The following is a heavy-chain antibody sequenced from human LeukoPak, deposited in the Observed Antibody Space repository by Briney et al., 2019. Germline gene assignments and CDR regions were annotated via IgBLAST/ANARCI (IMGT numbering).Heavy chain of an antibody. CDR3: VLGIRTPYYFDY. Sequence: SETLSLTCTVSGGSISSSSYYWGWIRQPPGKGLEWIGSVCYSGSTYYNPSLKSRVTISVDTSKNQLSLKLSSVTAADTAVYYCVLGIRTPYYFDYWGQGTLVTVSS. CDR2: VCYSGST. V-gene: IGHV4-39*01. J-gene: IGHJ4*02. D-gene: IGHD1-14*01. CDR1: GGSISSSSYY.